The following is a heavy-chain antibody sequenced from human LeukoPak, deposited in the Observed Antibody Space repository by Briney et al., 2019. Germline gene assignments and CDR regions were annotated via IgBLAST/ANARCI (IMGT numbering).Heavy chain of an antibody. CDR2: ISGGGGTT. CDR3: AKDRVYYFDSSGYSCDY. CDR1: GFTFSNYA. J-gene: IGHJ4*02. V-gene: IGHV3-23*01. Sequence: GGSLRLSCAASGFTFSNYAMSWVRQAPGKGLEWVSGISGGGGTTYYADSVKGRFTISRDNSKNTLYLQMHSLRAEDTAVYYCAKDRVYYFDSSGYSCDYWGQGSLVTVSS. D-gene: IGHD3-22*01.